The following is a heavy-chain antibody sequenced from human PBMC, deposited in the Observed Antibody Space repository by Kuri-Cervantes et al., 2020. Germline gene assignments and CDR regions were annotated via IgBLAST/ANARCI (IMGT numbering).Heavy chain of an antibody. D-gene: IGHD3-10*01. CDR3: ARGRMVQGQTRRWFDP. J-gene: IGHJ5*02. Sequence: GSLRLSCAVSGGSISSSNWWSWVRQPPGKGLEWIGEIYHSGSTNYNPSLKSRVTISVDKSKNQFSLKLSSVTAADTAVYYCARGRMVQGQTRRWFDPWGQGTLVTVSS. CDR2: IYHSGST. V-gene: IGHV4-4*02. CDR1: GGSISSSNW.